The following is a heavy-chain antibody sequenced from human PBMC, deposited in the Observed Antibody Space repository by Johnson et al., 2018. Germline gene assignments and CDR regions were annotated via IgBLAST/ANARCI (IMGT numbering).Heavy chain of an antibody. V-gene: IGHV3-53*01. CDR1: GFTVSSNY. Sequence: VQLVQSGGGLIQPGGSLRLSCAASGFTVSSNYMSWVRQAPGKGLEWVSVIYSGGSTYYADSVKGRFTISRDNSKNTLYLQMNSLRGEDAAVDYCARDGADADVWSPFYGMDVWGQGTTVTVSS. CDR2: IYSGGST. D-gene: IGHD3-3*01. J-gene: IGHJ6*02. CDR3: ARDGADADVWSPFYGMDV.